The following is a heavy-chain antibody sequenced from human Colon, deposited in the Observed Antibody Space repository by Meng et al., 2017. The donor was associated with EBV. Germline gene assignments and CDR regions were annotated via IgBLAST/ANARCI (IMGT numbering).Heavy chain of an antibody. D-gene: IGHD6-19*01. CDR1: GGSVSSGGYY. Sequence: VQLRESGPCMVQPSQTLSLPCTVSGGSVSSGGYYWTWIRQHPGKGLEWFGHIYYRGSTFYNPSLKRRVIISIDTSKNQFSLNLRSVTAADTAVYYCARVSSGWDYFDYWGQGTLVTVSS. CDR3: ARVSSGWDYFDY. J-gene: IGHJ4*02. V-gene: IGHV4-31*03. CDR2: IYYRGST.